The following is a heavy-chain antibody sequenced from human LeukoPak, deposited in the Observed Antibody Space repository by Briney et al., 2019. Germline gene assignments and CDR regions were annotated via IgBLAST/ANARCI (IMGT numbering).Heavy chain of an antibody. CDR2: ISGSGGST. Sequence: TGGSLRLSCAASGFTFSSYAMSWVRQAPGKGLEWVSAISGSGGSTYYADSVKGRFTISRDNSKNTLYLQMNSLRAEDTAVYYCAKDGNQQWLVRRLSGAFDIWGQGTMVTVSS. J-gene: IGHJ3*02. D-gene: IGHD6-19*01. CDR1: GFTFSSYA. V-gene: IGHV3-23*01. CDR3: AKDGNQQWLVRRLSGAFDI.